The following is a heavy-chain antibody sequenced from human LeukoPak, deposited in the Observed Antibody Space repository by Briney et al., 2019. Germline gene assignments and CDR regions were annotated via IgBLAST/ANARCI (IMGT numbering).Heavy chain of an antibody. D-gene: IGHD3-3*01. V-gene: IGHV4-30-2*01. CDR1: GGSISSGGYY. CDR2: IYHSGST. CDR3: ARFNYDFWSGHLQNWFDP. Sequence: ASETLSLTCTVSGGSISSGGYYWSWIRQPPGKGLEWIGYIYHSGSTYYNPSLKSRVTISVDRSKNQFSLKLSSVTAADTAVYYCARFNYDFWSGHLQNWFDPWGQGTLVTVSS. J-gene: IGHJ5*02.